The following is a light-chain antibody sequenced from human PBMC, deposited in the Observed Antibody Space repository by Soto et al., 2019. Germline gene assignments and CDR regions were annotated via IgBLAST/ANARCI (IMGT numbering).Light chain of an antibody. V-gene: IGKV3-11*01. Sequence: ILMPKYTATLSVSPGERATLSCRASLSVSSNLAWYQQKPGQAPRLLIYGASNRATGIPARFSGSGSATDFTLTISSLEPEDFAVYYCQQRRNWPLTFGGGTKVDIK. CDR3: QQRRNWPLT. CDR2: GAS. J-gene: IGKJ4*01. CDR1: LSVSSN.